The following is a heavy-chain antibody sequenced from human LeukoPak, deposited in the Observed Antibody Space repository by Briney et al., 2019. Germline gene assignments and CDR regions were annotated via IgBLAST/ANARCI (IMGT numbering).Heavy chain of an antibody. Sequence: SETLSLTCAVSGGSISSSNWWSWVRQPPGKGLEWIGEIYHSGSTNYNPSLKSRVTISVDKSKNQFSLKLNSVTPEDTAVYYCARDRVDIVATLRSYYGMDVWGQGTTVTVSS. CDR3: ARDRVDIVATLRSYYGMDV. CDR2: IYHSGST. D-gene: IGHD5-12*01. CDR1: GGSISSSNW. V-gene: IGHV4-4*02. J-gene: IGHJ6*02.